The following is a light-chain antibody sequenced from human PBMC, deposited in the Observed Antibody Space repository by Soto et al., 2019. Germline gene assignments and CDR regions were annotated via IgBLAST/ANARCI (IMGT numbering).Light chain of an antibody. V-gene: IGKV1-6*02. CDR1: QDISND. CDR2: AAS. J-gene: IGKJ1*01. Sequence: AIQMTQSPSSLSALIGDRVTITCRASQDISNDLGWYQQKPGKAPKLLIYAASSLQTGVPSRISVSGSGTDFTLTISSLQPEDFATDYCLHDYHYPLTSGHGTKVEVK. CDR3: LHDYHYPLT.